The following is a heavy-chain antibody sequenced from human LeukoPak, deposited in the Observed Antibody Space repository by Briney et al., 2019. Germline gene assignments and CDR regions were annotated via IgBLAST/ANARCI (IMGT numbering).Heavy chain of an antibody. Sequence: GGSLRLSCAASGFTFSSYSMNWVRQAPGKGLEWVSSISGSSSYIYYADSVKGRFTISRDYAKNSLYLQMNSLRAEDTAVYYCARDPESGYDIYMDVWGKGTTVTVSS. CDR3: ARDPESGYDIYMDV. D-gene: IGHD5-12*01. CDR1: GFTFSSYS. CDR2: ISGSSSYI. J-gene: IGHJ6*03. V-gene: IGHV3-21*01.